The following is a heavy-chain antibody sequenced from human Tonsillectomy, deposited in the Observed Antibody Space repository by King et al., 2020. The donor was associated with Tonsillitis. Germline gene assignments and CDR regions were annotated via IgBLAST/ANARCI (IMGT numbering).Heavy chain of an antibody. CDR1: GFTLSSHA. Sequence: EVQLVESGGGLVQPGGSLRVSCAASGFTLSSHAMSWVRQAPGKGLEWVSLISGSGDSTYYADSVKGRFTISRDNSKNTLYLQMNSLRAEDTAVYYCARVLARYSGNFYDGFDWFDPWGQGTLVTVSS. CDR2: ISGSGDST. D-gene: IGHD1-26*01. CDR3: ARVLARYSGNFYDGFDWFDP. V-gene: IGHV3-23*04. J-gene: IGHJ5*02.